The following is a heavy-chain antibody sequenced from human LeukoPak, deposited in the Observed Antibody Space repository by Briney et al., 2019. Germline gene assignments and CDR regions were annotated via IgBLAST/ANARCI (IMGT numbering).Heavy chain of an antibody. V-gene: IGHV3-23*01. D-gene: IGHD3-22*01. CDR2: ISGSGGST. CDR1: GFTFSSYA. Sequence: GGSLRLSCAASGFTFSSYAMSWVRRAPGKGLEWVSAISGSGGSTYYADSVKGRFTISRDNSKNTLYLQMNSLRAEDTAVYYCAKDRVGYYDSFQFYDYWGQGTLVTVSS. J-gene: IGHJ4*02. CDR3: AKDRVGYYDSFQFYDY.